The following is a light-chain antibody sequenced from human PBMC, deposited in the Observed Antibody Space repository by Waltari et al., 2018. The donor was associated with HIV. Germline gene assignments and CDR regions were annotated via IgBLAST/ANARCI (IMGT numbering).Light chain of an antibody. Sequence: QSVLTQPPSASGTPGQRVTISCSGGSSNIGSNYVFWYQLLPETAPKLLVYRNDQRPSGVPGRLSGSKSGTSASLAISGLRSEDEADYYCAAWDDSLSGYVFGTGTKVTVL. CDR1: SSNIGSNY. V-gene: IGLV1-47*01. CDR3: AAWDDSLSGYV. CDR2: RND. J-gene: IGLJ1*01.